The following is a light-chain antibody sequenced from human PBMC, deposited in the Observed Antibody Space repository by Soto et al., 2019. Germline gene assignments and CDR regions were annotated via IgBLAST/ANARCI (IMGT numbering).Light chain of an antibody. CDR2: GAS. V-gene: IGKV3D-15*01. CDR1: QSVNSD. J-gene: IGKJ5*01. Sequence: EIVLTQSPGTLSLSPGERATLSCRASQSVNSDYLGWFQQKPGQAPRLLIYGASTRATGIPDRFSGSASGTEFTLTISSLQSEDFAVYYCQQYNNWPRTFGQGTRLEIK. CDR3: QQYNNWPRT.